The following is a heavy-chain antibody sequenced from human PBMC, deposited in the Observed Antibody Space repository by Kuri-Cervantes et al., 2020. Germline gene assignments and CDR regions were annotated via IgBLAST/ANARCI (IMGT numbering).Heavy chain of an antibody. Sequence: GGSLRLSCAASGFTFGTYTMNWVRQAPGKGLEWVSCISGSSSTIYYADSVRGRFTISRDNAKNSLYLQMNSLRIEDTGMYFCYIDQSSTGWYHLDHWGQGTLVTVSS. CDR3: YIDQSSTGWYHLDH. V-gene: IGHV3-48*01. CDR2: ISGSSSTI. CDR1: GFTFGTYT. D-gene: IGHD6-19*01. J-gene: IGHJ4*02.